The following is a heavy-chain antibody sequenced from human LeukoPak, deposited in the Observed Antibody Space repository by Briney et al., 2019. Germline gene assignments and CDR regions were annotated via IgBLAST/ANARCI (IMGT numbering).Heavy chain of an antibody. V-gene: IGHV3-30*02. CDR2: IRYDGSNK. Sequence: PGGSLRLSCAASGFTFSSYGMHWVRQAPGKGLEWVAFIRYDGSNKYYADSVKGRFTVSRDNSKNTLYLQMNSLRAEDTAVFYCAKEREMATITGGFAWGQGTLVTVSS. D-gene: IGHD5-24*01. CDR3: AKEREMATITGGFA. CDR1: GFTFSSYG. J-gene: IGHJ5*02.